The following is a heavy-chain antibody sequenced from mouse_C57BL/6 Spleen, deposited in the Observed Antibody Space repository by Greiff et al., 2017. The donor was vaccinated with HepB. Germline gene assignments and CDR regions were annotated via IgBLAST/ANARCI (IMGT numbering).Heavy chain of an antibody. Sequence: VQLQQSGPELVKPGASVKISCKASGYAFSSSWMNWVKQRPGKGLEWIGRIYPGDGDTNYNGKFKGKATLTADKSSSTAYMQLSSLTSEDSAVYVCASGAGSGAMDYWGQGTSVTVSS. CDR3: ASGAGSGAMDY. D-gene: IGHD3-3*01. CDR2: IYPGDGDT. CDR1: GYAFSSSW. J-gene: IGHJ4*01. V-gene: IGHV1-82*01.